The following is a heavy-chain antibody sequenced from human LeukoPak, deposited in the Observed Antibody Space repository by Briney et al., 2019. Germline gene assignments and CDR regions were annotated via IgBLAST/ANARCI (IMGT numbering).Heavy chain of an antibody. CDR2: ISYDGSNK. V-gene: IGHV3-30*18. CDR3: AEDGRTTVTTPYYYYYYMDV. D-gene: IGHD4-17*01. CDR1: GFTFSSYG. J-gene: IGHJ6*03. Sequence: GGSLRLSCAASGFTFSSYGMHWVRQAPGKGLEWVAVISYDGSNKYYADSVKGRFTISRDNSKNTLYLQMNSLRAEDTAVYYCAEDGRTTVTTPYYYYYYMDVWGKGTTVTVSS.